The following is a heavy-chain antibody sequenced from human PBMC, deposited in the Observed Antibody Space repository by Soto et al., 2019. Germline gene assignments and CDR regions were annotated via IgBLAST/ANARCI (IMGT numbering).Heavy chain of an antibody. D-gene: IGHD3-22*01. CDR1: GGSISSYY. CDR2: IYTSGST. CDR3: ARGNGYYYDSSGYYYRWFDP. V-gene: IGHV4-4*07. Sequence: SETLSLTCTVSGGSISSYYWSWIRQPAGKGLEWIGRIYTSGSTNYNPSLKSRVTMSVDTSKNQFSLKLSSVTAADTAVYYCARGNGYYYDSSGYYYRWFDPWGQGTLVTVSS. J-gene: IGHJ5*02.